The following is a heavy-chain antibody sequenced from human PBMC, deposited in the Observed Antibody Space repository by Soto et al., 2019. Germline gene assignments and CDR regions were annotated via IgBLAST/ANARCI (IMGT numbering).Heavy chain of an antibody. J-gene: IGHJ4*02. V-gene: IGHV4-30-4*01. CDR3: ARTEMATGYFDY. D-gene: IGHD5-12*01. Sequence: QVQLQESGPGLVKPSQTLSLTCTVSGGSISSGDYYWSWIRQPPGKGLEWIGYIYYSGSTYYNPSLKSRVTIAVDTSKNQFSRKLSSVTAADTAVYYCARTEMATGYFDYWGQGTLVTVSS. CDR2: IYYSGST. CDR1: GGSISSGDYY.